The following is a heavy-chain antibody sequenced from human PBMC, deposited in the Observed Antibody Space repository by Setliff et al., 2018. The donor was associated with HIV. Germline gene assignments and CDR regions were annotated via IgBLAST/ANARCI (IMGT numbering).Heavy chain of an antibody. CDR3: ARLGYVSGGFYKTPGPYYFDY. Sequence: PSETLSLTCAVYGGSFSGYFWSWVRQSPGKGLEWIGEINHNRKTNYNPSLTSRVTISVDTSRNQFSLKLRSVTAADTAAYYCARLGYVSGGFYKTPGPYYFDYWGQGALVTVSS. V-gene: IGHV4-34*01. CDR1: GGSFSGYF. CDR2: INHNRKT. J-gene: IGHJ4*02. D-gene: IGHD3-10*01.